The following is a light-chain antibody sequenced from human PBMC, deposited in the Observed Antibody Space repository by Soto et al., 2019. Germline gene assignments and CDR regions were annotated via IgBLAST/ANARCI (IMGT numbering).Light chain of an antibody. CDR1: QSVSSSY. J-gene: IGKJ1*01. Sequence: ETVLTQSTGTLSLSRGERATLSCRASQSVSSSYLAWYQQKPGQAPRLLIYGASSRATGIPDRFSGSGSGTDCTLTISRLEPEGFAVYYCQQYGSSPRTFGRGTKVDIK. CDR2: GAS. CDR3: QQYGSSPRT. V-gene: IGKV3-20*01.